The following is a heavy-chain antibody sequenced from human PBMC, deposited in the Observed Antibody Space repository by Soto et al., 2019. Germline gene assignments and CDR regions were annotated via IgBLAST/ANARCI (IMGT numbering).Heavy chain of an antibody. V-gene: IGHV1-69*06. CDR1: GGTFSSYA. Sequence: SVKVSCKASGGTFSSYAISWVRQAPGQGLEWMGGIIPIFGTANYAQKFQGRVTITADKSTSTAYMELSSLRSEDTAVYYCAREKPLYDSSGYYWDYWGQGTLVTVSS. J-gene: IGHJ4*02. D-gene: IGHD3-22*01. CDR2: IIPIFGTA. CDR3: AREKPLYDSSGYYWDY.